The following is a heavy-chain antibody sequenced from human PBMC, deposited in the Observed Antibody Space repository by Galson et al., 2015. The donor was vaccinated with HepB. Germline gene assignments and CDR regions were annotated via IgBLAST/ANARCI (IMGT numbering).Heavy chain of an antibody. J-gene: IGHJ4*02. CDR2: IYPGDSDT. CDR1: GYSFTSYW. Sequence: QSGAEVKKPGESLKISCKGSGYSFTSYWVGWVRQMPGKGLEWMGIIYPGDSDTRYSPSFQGQVTISADKSISTAYLQWSSLKASDTAMYCRARLLRRDIRDYDSSGYLSHWGQGTLVTVSS. V-gene: IGHV5-51*01. D-gene: IGHD3-22*01. CDR3: ARLLRRDIRDYDSSGYLSH.